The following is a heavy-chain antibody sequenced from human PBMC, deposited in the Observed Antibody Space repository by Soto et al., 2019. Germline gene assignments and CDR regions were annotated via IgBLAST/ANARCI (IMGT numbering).Heavy chain of an antibody. J-gene: IGHJ4*02. CDR2: IIPIFGTA. V-gene: IGHV1-69*01. D-gene: IGHD2-2*01. CDR1: GGTFSSYA. Sequence: QVQLVQSGAEVKKPGSSVKVSCKASGGTFSSYAISWVRQAPGQGLEWMGGIIPIFGTANYAQKFQGRVTITADESTSTAYMELSSLRSEDKAVYYCARGGFCSSTSCYEYYFDYWGQGTLVTVSS. CDR3: ARGGFCSSTSCYEYYFDY.